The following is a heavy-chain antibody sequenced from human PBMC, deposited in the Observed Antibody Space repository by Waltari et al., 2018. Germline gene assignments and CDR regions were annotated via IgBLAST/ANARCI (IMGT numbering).Heavy chain of an antibody. V-gene: IGHV5-51*01. CDR2: IYPGDSDT. D-gene: IGHD6-13*01. CDR1: GYSFTSYW. Sequence: EVQLVQSGAEVKKPGESLKISCKGSGYSFTSYWIGWVRQMPGKGLEWMGIIYPGDSDTRYSPSFQGQVTISADKSISTAYLQWSSLKASDTAMYYCARAAPHFIAAPDAFDIWGQGTMVTVSS. J-gene: IGHJ3*02. CDR3: ARAAPHFIAAPDAFDI.